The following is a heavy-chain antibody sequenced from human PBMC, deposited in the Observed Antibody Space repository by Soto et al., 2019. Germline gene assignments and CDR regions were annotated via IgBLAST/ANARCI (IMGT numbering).Heavy chain of an antibody. Sequence: KPSETLSLTCTVSGGSISSGDYYWSWIRQPPGKGLEWIGHIYYTGSTDYNPSLKSRVTISVDTSKNQFSLKLSSVTAADTAVYYCVGLAALSSPGNYGLDVWGQGTTVTVSS. D-gene: IGHD6-13*01. CDR1: GGSISSGDYY. J-gene: IGHJ6*02. CDR2: IYYTGST. V-gene: IGHV4-30-4*01. CDR3: VGLAALSSPGNYGLDV.